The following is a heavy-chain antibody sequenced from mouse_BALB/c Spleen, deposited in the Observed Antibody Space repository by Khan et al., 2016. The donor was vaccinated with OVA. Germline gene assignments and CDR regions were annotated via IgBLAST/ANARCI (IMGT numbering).Heavy chain of an antibody. V-gene: IGHV1-77*01. CDR3: ARSGYGSLVY. D-gene: IGHD1-1*01. Sequence: QVQLKESGPEVVKPGASVKMSCKASGYTFTDYVINWVKQRTGQGLEWIGQIYPGSGSTYYNEKFTGKATLTADKSSNPAYMQFSSLTSEDSAVYFCARSGYGSLVYWGQGTTLAVSS. CDR2: IYPGSGST. CDR1: GYTFTDYV. J-gene: IGHJ2*01.